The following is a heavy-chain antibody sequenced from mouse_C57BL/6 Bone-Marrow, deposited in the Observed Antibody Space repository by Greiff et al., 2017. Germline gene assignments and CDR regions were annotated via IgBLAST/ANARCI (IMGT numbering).Heavy chain of an antibody. CDR1: GYTFTSYW. CDR3: ARRIDY. Sequence: VQLQQPGAELVMPGASVKLSCKASGYTFTSYWMHWVKQRPGQGLEWIGEIDPSDSYTNYNQKFKGKSTLTVDKSSSTAYMQRSSLTSEDSAVYYCARRIDYWGQGTSVTVSA. J-gene: IGHJ4*01. V-gene: IGHV1-69*01. CDR2: IDPSDSYT.